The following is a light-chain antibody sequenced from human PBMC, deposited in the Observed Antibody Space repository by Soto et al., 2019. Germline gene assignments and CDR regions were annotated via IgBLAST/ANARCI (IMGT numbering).Light chain of an antibody. V-gene: IGKV3-15*01. J-gene: IGKJ2*03. CDR1: QSISSN. CDR2: GAS. Sequence: EIVMTQSPATLSVFPGERATVSCRASQSISSNLAWYQQKPGPAPRLLIYGASARATGIPARFIGSGSGTEFTLTISSLQSEDFAVYFCQQYNNWPPYSFGQGTKLEIK. CDR3: QQYNNWPPYS.